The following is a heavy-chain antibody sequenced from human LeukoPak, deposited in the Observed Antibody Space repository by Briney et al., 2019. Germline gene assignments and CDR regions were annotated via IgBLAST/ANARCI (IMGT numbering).Heavy chain of an antibody. CDR2: ISYDGSNK. D-gene: IGHD1-1*01. Sequence: GGSLRLSCAASGFAFISYGIHWIRQAPGKGLEWVAVISYDGSNKYYADSVKGRFAISRDNSKNTLFLQMNSLRAEDTAVYYCAKDPGAAYNWNYFVHWGQGTLVTVSS. CDR1: GFAFISYG. J-gene: IGHJ4*02. CDR3: AKDPGAAYNWNYFVH. V-gene: IGHV3-30*18.